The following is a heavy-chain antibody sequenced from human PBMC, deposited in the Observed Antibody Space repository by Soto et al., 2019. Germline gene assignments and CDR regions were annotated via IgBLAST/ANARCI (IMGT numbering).Heavy chain of an antibody. CDR3: ARDKLGTGSDP. CDR1: GGSVSSGNYY. Sequence: PSETLSLTCTVSGGSVSSGNYYWSWIRQPPGKGLEWIGYINYNGNTNYNPSLESRVTILIDTSKNQFSLNLMSVTTADAAVYYCARDKLGTGSDPWGQGTLVTVSS. D-gene: IGHD1-1*01. J-gene: IGHJ5*02. V-gene: IGHV4-61*01. CDR2: INYNGNT.